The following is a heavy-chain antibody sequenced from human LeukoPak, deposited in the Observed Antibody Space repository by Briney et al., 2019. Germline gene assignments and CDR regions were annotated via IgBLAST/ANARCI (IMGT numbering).Heavy chain of an antibody. D-gene: IGHD3-22*01. CDR3: ARDMRHYRNYDSSGYYYNFEY. V-gene: IGHV1-18*01. CDR1: GYIFTSYG. J-gene: IGHJ4*02. Sequence: ASVKVSCKTSGYIFTSYGISWVRQAPGQGLEWMGWISVHNGYTRYAQEFQGRVTMTTDTSARTAYMDLRSLRPDDTAVYYCARDMRHYRNYDSSGYYYNFEYWGQGTQVTVSA. CDR2: ISVHNGYT.